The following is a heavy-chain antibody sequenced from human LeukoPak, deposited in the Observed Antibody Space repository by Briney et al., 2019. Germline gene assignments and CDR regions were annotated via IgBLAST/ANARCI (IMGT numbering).Heavy chain of an antibody. CDR1: GYTFTNYY. CDR2: ISPSGAST. CDR3: AKESARYSSGPDKNDY. Sequence: ASVKVSCKASGYTFTNYYMHWVRQAPGQGLEWMGMISPSGASTSYAQKFQGRVTMTRDVSTSTVYMELSSLRSEDTAVYYCAKESARYSSGPDKNDYWGQGTLVTVSS. J-gene: IGHJ4*02. D-gene: IGHD6-25*01. V-gene: IGHV1-46*01.